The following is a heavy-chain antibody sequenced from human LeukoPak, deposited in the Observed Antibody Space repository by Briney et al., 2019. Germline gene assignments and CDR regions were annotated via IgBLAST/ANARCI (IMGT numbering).Heavy chain of an antibody. D-gene: IGHD3-9*01. V-gene: IGHV3-74*01. CDR1: GFTFSSYW. CDR2: INSDGSST. J-gene: IGHJ4*02. Sequence: HAGGSLRLSCAASGFTFSSYWMHWVRQAPGKGLVWVSRINSDGSSTSYADSVKGRFTISRDNAKNTLYLHMNSLRAEDTAAYYCARALNDILTGYYTDYWGQGTLVTVSS. CDR3: ARALNDILTGYYTDY.